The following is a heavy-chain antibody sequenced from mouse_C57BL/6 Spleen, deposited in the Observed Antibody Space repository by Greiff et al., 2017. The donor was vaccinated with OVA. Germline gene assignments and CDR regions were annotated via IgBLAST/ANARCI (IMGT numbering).Heavy chain of an antibody. CDR2: INPSTGGT. CDR1: GYSFTGYY. CDR3: ARGSAWFAY. V-gene: IGHV1-42*01. J-gene: IGHJ3*01. Sequence: EVHLVESGPELVKPGASVKISCKASGYSFTGYYMNWVKQSPEKSLEWIGEINPSTGGTTYNQKFKAKATLTVDKSSSTAYMQLKILTSEDSAVYYCARGSAWFAYWGQGTLVTVSA.